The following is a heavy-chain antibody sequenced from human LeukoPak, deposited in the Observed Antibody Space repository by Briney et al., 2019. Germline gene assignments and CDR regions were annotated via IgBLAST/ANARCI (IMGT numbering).Heavy chain of an antibody. V-gene: IGHV3-74*03. CDR2: VTTDGSST. D-gene: IGHD2-15*01. Sequence: GGSLRLSCAASGFTFSSYWMHWVRQAPGKGLVWVSRVTTDGSSTTYTDSVKGRFTISRDNAKNTLYLQMNSLRAEDTAVYYCARVGYCSGGSCYSPNHYYGMDVWGQGTTVTVSS. J-gene: IGHJ6*02. CDR1: GFTFSSYW. CDR3: ARVGYCSGGSCYSPNHYYGMDV.